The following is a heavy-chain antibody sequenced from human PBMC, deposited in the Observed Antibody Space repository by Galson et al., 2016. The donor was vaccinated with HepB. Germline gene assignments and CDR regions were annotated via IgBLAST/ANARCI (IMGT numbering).Heavy chain of an antibody. Sequence: SVKVSCKASGGTFSSYAINWVRQAPGQGPEWMGGIIPMLGSPNYAQKFQGRVTIIADDSTSTAYMELSSLRSEDTAMYYCARGRSALVLGAIFESWGHGTLVTVSS. CDR2: IIPMLGSP. V-gene: IGHV1-69*13. CDR1: GGTFSSYA. D-gene: IGHD3-16*01. CDR3: ARGRSALVLGAIFES. J-gene: IGHJ4*01.